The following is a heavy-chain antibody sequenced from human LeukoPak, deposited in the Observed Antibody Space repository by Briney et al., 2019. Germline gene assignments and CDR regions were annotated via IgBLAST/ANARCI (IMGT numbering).Heavy chain of an antibody. Sequence: SETLSLTCSVSSGSISSGKYYWNWIRQHPGKGLEWIGYIYYSGSTYYNPSLKSRVTISVDTSKNQFSLKLSSVTAADTAVYYCAREMVRARTYYGMDVWGQGTTVTVSS. V-gene: IGHV4-30-4*08. J-gene: IGHJ6*02. CDR3: AREMVRARTYYGMDV. CDR2: IYYSGST. D-gene: IGHD3-10*01. CDR1: SGSISSGKYY.